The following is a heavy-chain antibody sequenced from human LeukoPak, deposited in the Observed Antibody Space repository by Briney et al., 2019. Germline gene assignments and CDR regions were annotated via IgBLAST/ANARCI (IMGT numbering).Heavy chain of an antibody. CDR3: ARELYGGNSGYYYYGMDV. CDR2: IYYSGST. D-gene: IGHD4-23*01. Sequence: KSSETLSLTCTVSGGSISSGGYYWSWIRQHPGKGLEWIGYIYYSGSTYYNPSLKSRVTISVDTSKNQFSLKLSSVTAADTAVYYCARELYGGNSGYYYYGMDVWGQGTTVTVSS. V-gene: IGHV4-31*03. CDR1: GGSISSGGYY. J-gene: IGHJ6*02.